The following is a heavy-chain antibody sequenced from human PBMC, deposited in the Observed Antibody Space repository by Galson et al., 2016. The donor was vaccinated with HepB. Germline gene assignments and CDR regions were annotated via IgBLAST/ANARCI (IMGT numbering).Heavy chain of an antibody. CDR3: VRGDSSGYYSGSRGFDN. D-gene: IGHD3-22*01. Sequence: SLRLSCAASGFTFSSYAMHWVRQAPGKGLELVAMMSYDGGKNYYADSVKGRFTISRDNSENTLYLQMSSLRPEDTAGYYCVRGDSSGYYSGSRGFDNWGQGALVTVSS. CDR2: MSYDGGKN. V-gene: IGHV3-30*04. CDR1: GFTFSSYA. J-gene: IGHJ4*02.